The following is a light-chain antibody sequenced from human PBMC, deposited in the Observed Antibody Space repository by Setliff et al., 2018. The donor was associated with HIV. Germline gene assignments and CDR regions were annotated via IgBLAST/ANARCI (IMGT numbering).Light chain of an antibody. CDR3: GTWDFSLTAYV. Sequence: VLTQPPSVVAAPGQTVTISCSGSSSNIGNNYVSWYQQLPETAPQLLIYDDYKRPSGIPDRFSGSKSGTSATLDITGLQTGDEADYYCGTWDFSLTAYVFGTGTKVTVL. V-gene: IGLV1-51*01. CDR2: DDY. CDR1: SSNIGNNY. J-gene: IGLJ1*01.